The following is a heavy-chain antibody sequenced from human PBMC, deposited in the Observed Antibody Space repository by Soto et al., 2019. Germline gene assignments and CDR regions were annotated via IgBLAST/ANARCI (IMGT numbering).Heavy chain of an antibody. D-gene: IGHD3-22*01. CDR1: GFAFRSYE. Sequence: GGSLRLSCAASGFAFRSYEMNWVRQAPGKGLEWVSYITGSGSTKYYADSVKGRFTISRDNAKNSLYLQMNSLRAEDTAVYYCARVYDSSGYYYVFGYWGQGTLVTVSS. J-gene: IGHJ4*02. CDR3: ARVYDSSGYYYVFGY. V-gene: IGHV3-48*03. CDR2: ITGSGSTK.